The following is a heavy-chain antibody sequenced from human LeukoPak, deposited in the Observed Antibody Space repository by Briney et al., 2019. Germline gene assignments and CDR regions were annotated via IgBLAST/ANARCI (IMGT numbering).Heavy chain of an antibody. D-gene: IGHD4-17*01. Sequence: GESLKISCKGSGYSFTSYWIGWVRQMPGKGLEWMGIIYPGDSDTRYSPSFQGQVTISADKSISTAYLQWSSLKASDTAMYYCARLTSNIIDYGDYVGSRFDPWGQGTLVTVSS. CDR1: GYSFTSYW. V-gene: IGHV5-51*01. J-gene: IGHJ5*02. CDR2: IYPGDSDT. CDR3: ARLTSNIIDYGDYVGSRFDP.